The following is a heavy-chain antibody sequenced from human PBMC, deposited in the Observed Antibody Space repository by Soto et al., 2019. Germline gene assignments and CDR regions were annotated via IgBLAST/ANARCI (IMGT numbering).Heavy chain of an antibody. CDR1: GGSISSSNW. Sequence: QVQLQESGPGLVKPSGTLSLTCAVSGGSISSSNWWSWVRQPPGKGLEWIGEIYHSGSTNYNPSLKSRGTISVDKSKNQFSLKPSSVTAADTAVYYCARGASVVVVAEYGMDVWGQGTTVTVSS. J-gene: IGHJ6*02. V-gene: IGHV4-4*02. CDR3: ARGASVVVVAEYGMDV. CDR2: IYHSGST. D-gene: IGHD2-15*01.